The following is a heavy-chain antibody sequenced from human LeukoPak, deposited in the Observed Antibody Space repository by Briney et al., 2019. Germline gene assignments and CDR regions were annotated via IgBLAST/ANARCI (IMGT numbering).Heavy chain of an antibody. V-gene: IGHV4-34*01. D-gene: IGHD5-18*01. CDR2: INHSGST. Sequence: SETLSLTCAVYGGSFSGYYWSWIRQPPGKGLEWIGEINHSGSTNYNPSLKSRVTISVDTSKNQFSLKLSSVTAADTAVYYCARQLARRAFDIWGQGTMVTVSS. CDR3: ARQLARRAFDI. J-gene: IGHJ3*02. CDR1: GGSFSGYY.